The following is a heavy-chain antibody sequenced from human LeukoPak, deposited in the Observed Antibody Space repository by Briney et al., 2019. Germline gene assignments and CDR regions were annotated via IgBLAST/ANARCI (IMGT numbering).Heavy chain of an antibody. CDR3: ARAQEHYYDSSGYSLDY. Sequence: SETLSLTCTVSGGSISSYYWSWIRQPPGKGLEWIGYIYYSGSTNYNPSLKSRVTISVDTSKNQFSLKLSSVTAADTAVYYCARAQEHYYDSSGYSLDYWGQGTLVTVSS. D-gene: IGHD3-22*01. CDR2: IYYSGST. J-gene: IGHJ4*02. CDR1: GGSISSYY. V-gene: IGHV4-59*01.